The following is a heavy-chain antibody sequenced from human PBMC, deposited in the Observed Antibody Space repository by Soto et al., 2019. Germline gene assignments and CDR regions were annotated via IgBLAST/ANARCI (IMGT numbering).Heavy chain of an antibody. CDR1: VGTFSSYA. V-gene: IGHV1-69*13. CDR2: IIPIFGTA. D-gene: IGHD3-22*01. J-gene: IGHJ4*02. CDR3: ARDCYDSSGYYPYFDY. Sequence: SVKVSCKASVGTFSSYAISWVRQAPGQGLEWMGGIIPIFGTANYAQKFQGRVTITADESTSTAYMELSSLRSEDTAVYYCARDCYDSSGYYPYFDYWGQGTLVTVSS.